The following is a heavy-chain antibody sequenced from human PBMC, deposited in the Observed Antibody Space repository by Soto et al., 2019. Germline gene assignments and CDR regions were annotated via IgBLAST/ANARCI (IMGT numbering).Heavy chain of an antibody. J-gene: IGHJ6*02. CDR3: AKDQARGTIFGVFYYGMDV. V-gene: IGHV3-23*01. CDR1: GFTFSSYA. CDR2: ISGSGGRT. D-gene: IGHD3-3*01. Sequence: EVQLLESGGGLVQPGEYLRLSCAASGFTFSSYAMSWVRQAPGKVLEWVSAISGSGGRTYYADSVKGRFTISRDNSNNTLDLQMNSLRAEDTAVYYCAKDQARGTIFGVFYYGMDVWGQGTTVTVSS.